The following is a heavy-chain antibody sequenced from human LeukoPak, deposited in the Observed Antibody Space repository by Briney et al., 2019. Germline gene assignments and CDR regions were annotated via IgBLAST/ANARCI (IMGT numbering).Heavy chain of an antibody. V-gene: IGHV3-15*01. J-gene: IGHJ4*02. D-gene: IGHD3-22*01. CDR2: ITSKTDGGAT. CDR1: GFTFSNAW. CDR3: TTALGYYYDSSGYYSHFDY. Sequence: PGGSLRLSCAASGFTFSNAWMSWVRQAPGKGLEWVGRITSKTDGGATDYAAPVKGRFTISRDDSKNTLYLQMNSLKIEDTALYYCTTALGYYYDSSGYYSHFDYWSQGTLVTVSS.